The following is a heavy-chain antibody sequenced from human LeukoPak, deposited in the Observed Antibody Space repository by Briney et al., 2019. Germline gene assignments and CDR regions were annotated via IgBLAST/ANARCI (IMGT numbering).Heavy chain of an antibody. CDR3: ARETSSYVSSIAARLKWFDP. V-gene: IGHV3-21*01. Sequence: GGSLRLSCAASGFTSSSYSMNWVRQAPGKGLEWVSSISSSSSYIYYADSVKGRFTISRDNAKNSLYLQMNSLRAEDTAVYYCARETSSYVSSIAARLKWFDPWGQGTLVTVSS. CDR2: ISSSSSYI. D-gene: IGHD6-6*01. CDR1: GFTSSSYS. J-gene: IGHJ5*02.